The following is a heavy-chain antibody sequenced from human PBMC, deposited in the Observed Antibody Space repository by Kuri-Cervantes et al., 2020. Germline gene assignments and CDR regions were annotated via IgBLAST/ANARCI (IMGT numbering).Heavy chain of an antibody. CDR3: ASKRYIRFDY. D-gene: IGHD1-1*01. J-gene: IGHJ4*02. CDR2: IYHSGST. Sequence: SETLSLTCAVSGYSISSGYYWGWIRQPPGKGLEWIGSIYHSGSTYYNPSLKSRVTISVGTSKNQFSLKLSSVTAADTAVYYCASKRYIRFDYWGQGTLVTVSS. CDR1: GYSISSGYY. V-gene: IGHV4-38-2*01.